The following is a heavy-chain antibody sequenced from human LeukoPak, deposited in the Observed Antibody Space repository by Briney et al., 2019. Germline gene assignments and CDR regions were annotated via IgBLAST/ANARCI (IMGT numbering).Heavy chain of an antibody. CDR3: ARDRGRSPYCGGDCYLDY. CDR2: ISYDESNK. Sequence: GGSLRLSCAASGFTFSSYAMHWVRQAPGEGLEWVAVISYDESNKYYADSVKGRFTISRDNSKNTLYLQMNSLRAEDTAVYYCARDRGRSPYCGGDCYLDYWGQGTLVTVSS. J-gene: IGHJ4*02. V-gene: IGHV3-30-3*01. CDR1: GFTFSSYA. D-gene: IGHD2-21*02.